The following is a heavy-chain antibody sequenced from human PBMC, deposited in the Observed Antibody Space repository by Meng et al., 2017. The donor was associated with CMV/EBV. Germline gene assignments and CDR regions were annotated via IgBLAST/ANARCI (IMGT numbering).Heavy chain of an antibody. CDR1: GGSVSSGSYY. Sequence: SETLSLTCTVSGGSVSSGSYYWSWIRQPPGKGLEWIGYIYYSGSTNYNPSLKSRVTIAVDTSKNQFSLKLSSVTAADTAVYYGARENGDGYNFPYYFDYWGQGTLVTVSS. J-gene: IGHJ4*02. CDR2: IYYSGST. CDR3: ARENGDGYNFPYYFDY. V-gene: IGHV4-61*01. D-gene: IGHD5-24*01.